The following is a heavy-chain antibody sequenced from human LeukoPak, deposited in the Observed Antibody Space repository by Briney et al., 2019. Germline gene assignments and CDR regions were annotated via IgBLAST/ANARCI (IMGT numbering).Heavy chain of an antibody. J-gene: IGHJ4*02. CDR1: GASVGDYY. CDR3: AVDNRDF. D-gene: IGHD2/OR15-2a*01. V-gene: IGHV4-4*07. CDR2: IYTSGDT. Sequence: SETLSLTCTVSGASVGDYYWSWIRQAAGKGLEWLGRIYTSGDTIYNPSLQSRVTISVDVSKNQFSLRLISMTAADTGIYYCAVDNRDFWGQGTLVTVSS.